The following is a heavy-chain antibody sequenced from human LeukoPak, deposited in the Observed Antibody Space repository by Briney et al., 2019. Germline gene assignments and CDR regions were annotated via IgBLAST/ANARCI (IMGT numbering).Heavy chain of an antibody. V-gene: IGHV4-59*01. D-gene: IGHD6-19*01. Sequence: SETLSLTCTVSGGSISSYYWSWIRQPPGKGLEWIGYIYYSGSTNYNPSLKSRVTISVDTSKNQFSLKLSSVTAADTAVYYCARTKQWLAMDYFDYWGQGTLVTVSS. CDR1: GGSISSYY. CDR3: ARTKQWLAMDYFDY. J-gene: IGHJ4*02. CDR2: IYYSGST.